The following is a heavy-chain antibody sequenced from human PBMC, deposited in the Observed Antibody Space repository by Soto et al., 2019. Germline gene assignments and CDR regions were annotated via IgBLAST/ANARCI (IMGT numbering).Heavy chain of an antibody. V-gene: IGHV4-31*03. CDR2: IYYSGST. Sequence: SETLSLTCTVSGGSISSGGYYWSWIRQHPGKGLEWIGYIYYSGSTYYNPSLKSRVTISVDTSKNQFSLKLSSVTAADTAVYYCARASPFYDSSGYYSPNYYGMDVWGQGTTVTVSS. D-gene: IGHD3-22*01. CDR3: ARASPFYDSSGYYSPNYYGMDV. J-gene: IGHJ6*02. CDR1: GGSISSGGYY.